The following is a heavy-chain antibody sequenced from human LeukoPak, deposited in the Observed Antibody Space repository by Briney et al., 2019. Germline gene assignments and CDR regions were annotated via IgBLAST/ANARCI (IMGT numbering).Heavy chain of an antibody. J-gene: IGHJ5*02. CDR1: GYTFTSYG. V-gene: IGHV1-18*01. D-gene: IGHD3-22*01. Sequence: ASVKISCKASGYTFTSYGFSWVRQAPGQGLEWMGWISAYNGNTNYAQKLQGRVTMPTDTSTSTASMELRSLRSDATAVYYCARDVDYYDSSGYYLFNWFDPWGQGTLVTVSS. CDR2: ISAYNGNT. CDR3: ARDVDYYDSSGYYLFNWFDP.